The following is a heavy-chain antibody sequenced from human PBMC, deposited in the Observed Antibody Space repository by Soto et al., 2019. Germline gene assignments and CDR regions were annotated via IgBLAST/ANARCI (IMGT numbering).Heavy chain of an antibody. CDR1: GGSISSYY. V-gene: IGHV4-59*01. Sequence: SETLSLTCTVSGGSISSYYWSWIRQPPGKGLEWIGYIYYSGSTNYNPSLKSRVTISVDTSKNQFSLRLSSVTAADTAVYYCARVYSSSWYPPSYYYYYGMDVWGQGTTVTVSS. D-gene: IGHD6-13*01. CDR3: ARVYSSSWYPPSYYYYYGMDV. J-gene: IGHJ6*02. CDR2: IYYSGST.